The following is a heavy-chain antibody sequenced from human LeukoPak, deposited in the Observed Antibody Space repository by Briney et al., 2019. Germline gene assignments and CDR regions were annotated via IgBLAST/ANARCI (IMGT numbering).Heavy chain of an antibody. V-gene: IGHV3-74*01. D-gene: IGHD1-20*01. Sequence: HPGGSLRLSCAASGFTFSNYWIYWVRQVPGKGLVWVSRISPDGKDTSHADSVKGRFTISRDNAKNTLYLQMNSLRAEDTAVYYCATYNWEYEADYWGQGTLVTVSS. CDR3: ATYNWEYEADY. CDR1: GFTFSNYW. CDR2: ISPDGKDT. J-gene: IGHJ4*02.